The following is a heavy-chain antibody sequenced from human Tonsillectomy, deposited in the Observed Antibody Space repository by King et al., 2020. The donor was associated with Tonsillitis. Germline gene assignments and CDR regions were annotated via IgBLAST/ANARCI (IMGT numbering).Heavy chain of an antibody. Sequence: VQLVESGGGLVKPGGSLRLSCAASGFTFSNARRNWVRQAPGKGLEWGGRFKSKNEGGTTDYAVFVKGRFTISRDDSKNTLYLQMNSLKTEDTAVYYCTTGYSSGWYIGYWGQGTLVTVSS. J-gene: IGHJ4*02. CDR2: FKSKNEGGTT. CDR1: GFTFSNAR. V-gene: IGHV3-15*07. D-gene: IGHD6-19*01. CDR3: TTGYSSGWYIGY.